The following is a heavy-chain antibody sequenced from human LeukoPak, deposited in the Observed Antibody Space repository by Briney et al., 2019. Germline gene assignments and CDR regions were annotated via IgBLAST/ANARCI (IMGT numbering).Heavy chain of an antibody. V-gene: IGHV4-34*01. J-gene: IGHJ4*02. CDR3: ARAAGLATMVRGPGDY. CDR1: GGSFSGYY. Sequence: KPSETRSLTCAVDGGSFSGYYCSWIRQPPGKGLEWIGEINHSGSTNYNPSLKSRVTISGDTSKNQFSLKLSSVTAADTAVYYCARAAGLATMVRGPGDYWGQGTLVTVSS. D-gene: IGHD3-10*01. CDR2: INHSGST.